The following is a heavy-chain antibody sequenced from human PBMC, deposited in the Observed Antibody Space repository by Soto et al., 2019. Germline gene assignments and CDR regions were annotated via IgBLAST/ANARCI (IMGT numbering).Heavy chain of an antibody. Sequence: QVRLVQSGAEVKKPGASVSISCKTSGFTFTTYYIHLVRQAPGQGLEWMGMIDPSGGSTTYAQKFQGRITMTSAMSTSTVYMELSSLRSEDTAGYYCARVPYDTTGYYAFWGQGTLVTVSS. CDR3: ARVPYDTTGYYAF. CDR2: IDPSGGST. V-gene: IGHV1-46*01. J-gene: IGHJ4*02. CDR1: GFTFTTYY. D-gene: IGHD3-22*01.